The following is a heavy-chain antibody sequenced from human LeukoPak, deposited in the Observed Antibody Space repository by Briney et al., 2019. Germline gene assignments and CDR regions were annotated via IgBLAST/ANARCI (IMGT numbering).Heavy chain of an antibody. CDR2: INHSGST. J-gene: IGHJ6*03. Sequence: SETLSLTCAVDVGSFSGYYWSWIRQPPGKGREWIGEINHSGSTNYNSSLKSRVTISVDTSKKQFSLKLRSVTAADTAVYYCARGYYGSGSHCCHMDVWGKGTTITVS. V-gene: IGHV4-34*01. D-gene: IGHD3-10*01. CDR3: ARGYYGSGSHCCHMDV. CDR1: VGSFSGYY.